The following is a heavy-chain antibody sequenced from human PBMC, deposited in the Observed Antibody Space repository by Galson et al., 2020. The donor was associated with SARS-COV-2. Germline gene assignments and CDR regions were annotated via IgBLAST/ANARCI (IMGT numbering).Heavy chain of an antibody. CDR2: IYYSGST. V-gene: IGHV4-31*03. CDR1: GGSISSGGYY. J-gene: IGHJ3*02. D-gene: IGHD3-22*01. Sequence: ETSETLSLTCTVSGGSISSGGYYWSWLRQHPGKGLEWLGYIYYSGSTYYNPSLKSRVTISVDTSKNQFSLKLSSVTAADTAVYYCARVRTTMIVVVITSDAFDIWGQGTMVTVSS. CDR3: ARVRTTMIVVVITSDAFDI.